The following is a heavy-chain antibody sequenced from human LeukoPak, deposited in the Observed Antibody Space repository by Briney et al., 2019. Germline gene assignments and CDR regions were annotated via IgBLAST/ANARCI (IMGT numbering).Heavy chain of an antibody. CDR2: IYYSGST. CDR1: GGSINSGGYY. CDR3: AVYCSSTGCYGNWFDP. D-gene: IGHD2-2*01. V-gene: IGHV4-31*03. J-gene: IGHJ5*02. Sequence: PSQTLSPTCTVSGGSINSGGYYWSWIRQHPGKGLEWIGYIYYSGSTYYNPSLKSRVTISVDTSKNQFSLKLSSVTAADSAVYYCAVYCSSTGCYGNWFDPWGQGTLVTVSS.